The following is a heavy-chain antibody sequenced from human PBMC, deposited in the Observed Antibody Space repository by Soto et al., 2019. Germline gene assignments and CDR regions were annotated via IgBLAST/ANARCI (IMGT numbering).Heavy chain of an antibody. V-gene: IGHV4-34*01. D-gene: IGHD5-18*01. J-gene: IGHJ6*02. CDR3: ARGRGNTAMGYYYYYYGMDV. CDR2: INHSGST. Sequence: SETLSLTCAVYGGSFSGYYWSWIRQPPGKGLEWIGEINHSGSTNYNPSLKSRVTISVDTSKNQFSLKLSSVTAAGTAVYYCARGRGNTAMGYYYYYYGMDVWGQGTTVTVSS. CDR1: GGSFSGYY.